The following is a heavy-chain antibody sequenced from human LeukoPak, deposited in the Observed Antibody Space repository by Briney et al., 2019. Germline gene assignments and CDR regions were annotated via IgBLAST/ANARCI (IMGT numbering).Heavy chain of an antibody. D-gene: IGHD3-10*01. V-gene: IGHV4-39*01. J-gene: IGHJ4*02. CDR3: ARGPYYYGSGSYRILYYFDY. CDR2: ISYSGRT. CDR1: GGSTSSSSFY. Sequence: SETLSLTCTVSGGSTSSSSFYWGSIRQPPGKGLECIGRISYSGRTYYNPSLQSRVTISVDTSKNQFSLRLSSVTAADTAVYYCARGPYYYGSGSYRILYYFDYWGQGTLVTVSS.